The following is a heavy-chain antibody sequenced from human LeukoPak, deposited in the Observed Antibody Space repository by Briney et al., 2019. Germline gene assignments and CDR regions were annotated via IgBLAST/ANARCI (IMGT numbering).Heavy chain of an antibody. V-gene: IGHV1-18*01. CDR3: AGPSGSYSGASY. D-gene: IGHD1-26*01. CDR2: ISAYNGNT. CDR1: GYTFTSYS. J-gene: IGHJ4*02. Sequence: ASVKVSCRASGYTFTSYSLNWVRQAPGQGLEWMGWISAYNGNTNYAQKLQGRVTMTTDTSTSTAYMELRSLRSDDTAVYYCAGPSGSYSGASYWGQGTLVTVSS.